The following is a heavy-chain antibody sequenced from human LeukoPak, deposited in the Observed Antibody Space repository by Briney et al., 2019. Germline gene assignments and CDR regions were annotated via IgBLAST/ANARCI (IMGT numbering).Heavy chain of an antibody. CDR1: GFTFSSYS. J-gene: IGHJ6*02. Sequence: GGSLRLSCAASGFTFSSYSMTWVRQAPGKGLEWVSYISSSSSTIYYADSVKGRFTISRDNAKNSLYLQMNSLRAEDTAVYYCASIFGVVIGDYYYGMDVWGQGTTVTVSS. CDR2: ISSSSSTI. V-gene: IGHV3-48*01. CDR3: ASIFGVVIGDYYYGMDV. D-gene: IGHD3-3*02.